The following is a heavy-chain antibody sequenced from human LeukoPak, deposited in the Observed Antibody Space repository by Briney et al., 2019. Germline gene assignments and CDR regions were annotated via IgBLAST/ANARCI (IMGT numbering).Heavy chain of an antibody. D-gene: IGHD5-18*01. Sequence: GESLKISCKGSGYSFTSYWIGWVRQMPGKGLEWMVIIYPGDSDTRYSLSFQGQVTISADKSISTAYLQWSSLKASDTAMYYCARPRGYSYGSIDYWGQGTLVTVSS. V-gene: IGHV5-51*01. J-gene: IGHJ4*02. CDR1: GYSFTSYW. CDR2: IYPGDSDT. CDR3: ARPRGYSYGSIDY.